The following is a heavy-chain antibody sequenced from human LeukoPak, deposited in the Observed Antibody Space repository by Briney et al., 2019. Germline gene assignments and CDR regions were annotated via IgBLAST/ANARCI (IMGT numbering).Heavy chain of an antibody. CDR3: ARGPTIYCSGGSCYREFDY. D-gene: IGHD2-15*01. V-gene: IGHV3-30*04. Sequence: PGGSLRLSCAASGFTFSSYAMHWVRQAPGKGLEWVAVISYDGSNKYYADSVKGRFTISRDNSKNTLYLQMNGLRAEDTAVYYCARGPTIYCSGGSCYREFDYWGQGTLVTVSS. CDR2: ISYDGSNK. J-gene: IGHJ4*02. CDR1: GFTFSSYA.